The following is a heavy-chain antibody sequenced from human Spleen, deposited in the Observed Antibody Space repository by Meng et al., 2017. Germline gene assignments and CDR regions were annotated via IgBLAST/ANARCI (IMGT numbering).Heavy chain of an antibody. CDR2: IFSNDEK. CDR3: ARMETVAGILGLVRAKWFDP. CDR1: GFSLSKARVG. V-gene: IGHV2-26*01. D-gene: IGHD6-19*01. J-gene: IGHJ5*02. Sequence: SGPTLVKPTETLTLTCTVSGFSLSKARVGVSWIRQPPGKALEWLAHIFSNDEKSYSTSLKSRLTISKDTSKSQVVLTMTNMDPVDTATYYCARMETVAGILGLVRAKWFDPWGQGILVTVSS.